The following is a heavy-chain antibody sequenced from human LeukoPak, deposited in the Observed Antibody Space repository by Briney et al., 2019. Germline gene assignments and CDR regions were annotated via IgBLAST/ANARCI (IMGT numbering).Heavy chain of an antibody. J-gene: IGHJ1*01. Sequence: GASVKVSCKASGYTFTSYGISWVRQAPGQGLEWMGWISAYNGNTNYAHKLQDRVNMTTDTSTSTAFMELRSLRSDDTAVYYCARESRGYFQHWGQGTLVTVSS. CDR1: GYTFTSYG. V-gene: IGHV1-18*01. CDR3: ARESRGYFQH. CDR2: ISAYNGNT.